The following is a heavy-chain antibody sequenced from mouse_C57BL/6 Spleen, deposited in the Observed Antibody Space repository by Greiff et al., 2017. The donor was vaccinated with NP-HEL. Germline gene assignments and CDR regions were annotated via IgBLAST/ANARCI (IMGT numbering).Heavy chain of an antibody. CDR1: GYTFTDYE. D-gene: IGHD1-2*01. Sequence: QVQLQQSGAELVRPGASVTLSCKASGYTFTDYEMHWVKQTPVHGLEWIGAIDPETGGTAYNQKFKGKAILTADKSSSTAYMELRSLTSEDSAVYYCRGRDYGPAWCAYWGQGTLVTVSA. J-gene: IGHJ3*01. CDR2: IDPETGGT. CDR3: RGRDYGPAWCAY. V-gene: IGHV1-15*01.